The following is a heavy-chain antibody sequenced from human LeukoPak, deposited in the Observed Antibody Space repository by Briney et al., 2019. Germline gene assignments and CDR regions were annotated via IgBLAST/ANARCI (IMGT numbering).Heavy chain of an antibody. V-gene: IGHV3-23*01. D-gene: IGHD7-27*01. CDR3: AKSWGSFDY. Sequence: GGSLRLSCAASGITFSSYAMSWVRQAPGKGLEWVSTISSGGGSTYYADSVKGRFTISRDNSKNTLYLQMNSLRAEDTAVYYCAKSWGSFDYWGQGTLVTVSS. CDR2: ISSGGGST. J-gene: IGHJ4*02. CDR1: GITFSSYA.